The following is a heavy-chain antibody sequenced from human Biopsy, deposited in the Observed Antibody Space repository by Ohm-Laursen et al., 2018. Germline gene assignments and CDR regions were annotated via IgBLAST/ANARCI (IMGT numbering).Heavy chain of an antibody. V-gene: IGHV4-34*01. CDR1: GGSFSGYY. D-gene: IGHD6-19*01. J-gene: IGHJ4*02. CDR2: INHSGST. Sequence: GTLSLTCAVYGGSFSGYYWSWIRQPPGKGLEWIGEINHSGSTNYNPSLKSRVTISVDTSKNQFSLKLSSGTAADTAVYYCARGRLRAVARFDYWGQGTLVTVSS. CDR3: ARGRLRAVARFDY.